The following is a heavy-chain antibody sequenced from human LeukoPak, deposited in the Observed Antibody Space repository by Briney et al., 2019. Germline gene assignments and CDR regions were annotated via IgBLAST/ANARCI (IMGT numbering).Heavy chain of an antibody. J-gene: IGHJ3*02. CDR3: ARAQSGSYYPGYAFDI. V-gene: IGHV3-13*01. CDR2: IGTAGDT. CDR1: GFTFSSYD. D-gene: IGHD1-26*01. Sequence: GGSLRLSCAASGFTFSSYDMHWVRQATGKGLEWVSAIGTAGDTYYPGSVKGRFTISRENAKNSLYLRMNSLRAEDTAVYYCARAQSGSYYPGYAFDIWGQGTMVTVSS.